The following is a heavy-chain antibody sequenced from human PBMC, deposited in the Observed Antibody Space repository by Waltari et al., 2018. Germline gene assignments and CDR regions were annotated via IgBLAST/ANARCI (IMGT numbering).Heavy chain of an antibody. CDR2: ITADGRSR. CDR3: AKADFGNPYWFFDL. D-gene: IGHD3-10*01. V-gene: IGHV3-23*01. CDR1: GFMFSIYP. Sequence: EGQLLESGGGLVQTGGSLRLSCAASGFMFSIYPMTWVRQAPGKGLEWVSTITADGRSRNYADSVKRRFTISRDNSKNILDLQMNTLRAEDTAVYFCAKADFGNPYWFFDLWGRGTLLTVSS. J-gene: IGHJ2*01.